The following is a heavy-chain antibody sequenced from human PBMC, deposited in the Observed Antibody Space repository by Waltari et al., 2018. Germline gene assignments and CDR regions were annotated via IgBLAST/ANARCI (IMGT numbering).Heavy chain of an antibody. D-gene: IGHD3-22*01. CDR1: GFTFSSYS. Sequence: EVQLVESGGGLVKPGGSLRLSCAASGFTFSSYSMNWVRQAPGKGLEWVSSISSSSSYIYYADSVNGRFTISRDNAKNSLYLQMNSLRAEDTAVYYCAREITMIVVAPVGMDVWGQGTTVTVSS. CDR2: ISSSSSYI. CDR3: AREITMIVVAPVGMDV. J-gene: IGHJ6*02. V-gene: IGHV3-21*01.